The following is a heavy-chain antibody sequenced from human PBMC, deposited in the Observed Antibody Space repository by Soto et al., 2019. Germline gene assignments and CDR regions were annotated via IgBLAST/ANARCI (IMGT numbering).Heavy chain of an antibody. CDR2: INPSGGSP. J-gene: IGHJ4*02. V-gene: IGHV1-46*01. D-gene: IGHD6-13*01. CDR3: ARDSGSSCLDY. Sequence: ASVKVSYKASGYTFTSYYMHWVRQAPGQGLEWMGIINPSGGSPTYAQKFQGRLTMARDTSTRTVYMELSSLRSEDSAVYYCARDSGSSCLDYWGQGTLVTVSS. CDR1: GYTFTSYY.